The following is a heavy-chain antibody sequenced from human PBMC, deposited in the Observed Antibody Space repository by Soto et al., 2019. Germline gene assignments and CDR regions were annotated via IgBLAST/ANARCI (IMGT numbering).Heavy chain of an antibody. D-gene: IGHD1-1*01. CDR2: INPNSGGT. Sequence: ASVKVSCKASGYTFSDYYIHWVRQAPGQGLEWMGWINPNSGGTKYAPKFQGGVTMTRDTSITTAYMELSRLRSGDTAVYYCAREPATAKPEGVDFWGQGXLVTVYS. V-gene: IGHV1-2*02. CDR3: AREPATAKPEGVDF. J-gene: IGHJ4*02. CDR1: GYTFSDYY.